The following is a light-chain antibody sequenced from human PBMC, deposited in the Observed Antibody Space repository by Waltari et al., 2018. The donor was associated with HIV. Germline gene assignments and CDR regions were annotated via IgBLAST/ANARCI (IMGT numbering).Light chain of an antibody. CDR1: SSDIGAYAS. CDR2: EVS. Sequence: QSALTQPPSASGSLGQSVTIPCTGSSSDIGAYASVSRFQQHPNNAPKLLLYEVSKRPSGVPDRFSGSRSGETAFLSVSGLQPDDTAAYFCSSYGDNIRVLFGGGTNLTVL. CDR3: SSYGDNIRVL. J-gene: IGLJ2*01. V-gene: IGLV2-8*01.